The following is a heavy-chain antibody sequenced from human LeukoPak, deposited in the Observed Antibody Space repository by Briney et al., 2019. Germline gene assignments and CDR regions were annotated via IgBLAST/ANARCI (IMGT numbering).Heavy chain of an antibody. CDR2: IDSDGSTT. D-gene: IGHD1-14*01. Sequence: GGPLRLSCAASGFTFSAYWMHWVRQAPGKGLVWVSLIDSDGSTTNYADSVKGRFTISRDNAKNTLYLQMNSLRAEDTAVYYCARDRRYSPDYWGQGTLVTFSS. CDR3: ARDRRYSPDY. V-gene: IGHV3-74*01. CDR1: GFTFSAYW. J-gene: IGHJ4*02.